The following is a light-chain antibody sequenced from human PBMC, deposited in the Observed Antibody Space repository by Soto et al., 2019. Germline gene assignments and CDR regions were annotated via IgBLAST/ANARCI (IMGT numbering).Light chain of an antibody. CDR3: QQSHSIPWT. J-gene: IGKJ1*01. V-gene: IGKV1-39*01. CDR1: QSISSY. Sequence: DLQMTQSPSSLSASVGDRVTITCRASQSISSYLNWYQQAAGKAPKLLIYAASSLQSGVPSRFSGSGSGPDFTLTISSLQPEDFATYYCQQSHSIPWTFGQGTKVEIK. CDR2: AAS.